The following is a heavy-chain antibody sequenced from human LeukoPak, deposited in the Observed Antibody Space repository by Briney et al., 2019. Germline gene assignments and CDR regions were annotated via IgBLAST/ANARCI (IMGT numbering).Heavy chain of an antibody. CDR3: ATGVAVAGEDAFDI. Sequence: SETLSLTCTVSGGSISSYYWSWIRQPPGKGLEWIGYIYYSGSTNYNPSLKSRVTISVDTSKNQFSLKLSSVTAADTAVYYCATGVAVAGEDAFDIWGQGTMVTVSS. J-gene: IGHJ3*02. CDR1: GGSISSYY. V-gene: IGHV4-59*01. D-gene: IGHD6-19*01. CDR2: IYYSGST.